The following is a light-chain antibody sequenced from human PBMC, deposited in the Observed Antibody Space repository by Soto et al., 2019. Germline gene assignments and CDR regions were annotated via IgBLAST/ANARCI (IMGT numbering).Light chain of an antibody. Sequence: DIQMTQFPSSLSASVGDRVTLTCQASQGISNYLNWYQQKPGKAPKLLIYDASTLETGVPPRFSGSGYGTEFTFTISGLQPEDVATYYCQQYESLVHFGGGTKVDIK. CDR3: QQYESLVH. J-gene: IGKJ4*01. CDR2: DAS. CDR1: QGISNY. V-gene: IGKV1-33*01.